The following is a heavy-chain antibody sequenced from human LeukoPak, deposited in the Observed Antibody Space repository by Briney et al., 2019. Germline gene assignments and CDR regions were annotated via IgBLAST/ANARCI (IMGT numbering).Heavy chain of an antibody. D-gene: IGHD4-17*01. CDR2: TNTNTGNP. CDR3: ARDLFYGDYPNWFDP. V-gene: IGHV7-4-1*02. J-gene: IGHJ5*02. Sequence: ASVKVSCKASGYTFTSYAMNWVRQAPGQGLEWMGWTNTNTGNPTYAQGFTGRFVFSLDTSVSTAYLQISSLKAEDTAVYYCARDLFYGDYPNWFDPWGQGTLVTVSS. CDR1: GYTFTSYA.